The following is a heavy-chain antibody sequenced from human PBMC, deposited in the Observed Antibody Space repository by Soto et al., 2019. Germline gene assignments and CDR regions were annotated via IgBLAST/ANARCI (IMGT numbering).Heavy chain of an antibody. V-gene: IGHV1-69*13. CDR3: ARELGYCTNGVCYTNYYYGMDV. J-gene: IGHJ6*02. CDR2: IIPIFGTA. CDR1: GGTFSSYA. Sequence: SSVKVSCKASGGTFSSYAISWVRQAPGQGLEWMGGIIPIFGTANYAQKFQGRVTITADESTSTAYMELSSLRSEDTAVYYCARELGYCTNGVCYTNYYYGMDVWGQGTTVTVSS. D-gene: IGHD2-8*01.